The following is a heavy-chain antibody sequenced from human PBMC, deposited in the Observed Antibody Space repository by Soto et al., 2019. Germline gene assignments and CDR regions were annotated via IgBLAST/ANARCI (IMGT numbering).Heavy chain of an antibody. D-gene: IGHD6-6*01. J-gene: IGHJ5*02. CDR1: GGTFSSYA. CDR2: IIPIFGTA. Sequence: SVKVSCKASGGTFSSYAISWVRQAPGHGLEWMGGIIPIFGTANYAQKFQGRVTITADKSTSTAYMELSSLRSEDTAVYYCARGVVAARSSLDWFDPWGQGTLVTVSS. V-gene: IGHV1-69*06. CDR3: ARGVVAARSSLDWFDP.